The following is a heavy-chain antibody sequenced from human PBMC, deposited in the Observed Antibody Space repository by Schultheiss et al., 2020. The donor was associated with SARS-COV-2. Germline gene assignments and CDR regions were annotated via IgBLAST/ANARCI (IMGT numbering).Heavy chain of an antibody. CDR1: GGSFSGYY. Sequence: SETLSITCAVYGGSFSGYYWSWIRQPAGKGLEWIGRIYTSGSTNYNPSLKSLVTISVDTSKNQFSLKLSSVTAADTAVYYCARSMGTAMVSGMDVWGQGTTVTVAS. V-gene: IGHV4-59*10. CDR3: ARSMGTAMVSGMDV. J-gene: IGHJ6*02. CDR2: IYTSGST. D-gene: IGHD5-18*01.